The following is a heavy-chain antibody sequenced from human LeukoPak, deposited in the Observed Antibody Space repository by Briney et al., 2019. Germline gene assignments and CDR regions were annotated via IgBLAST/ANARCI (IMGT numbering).Heavy chain of an antibody. CDR3: ARAEVVTARGKGAFDI. J-gene: IGHJ3*02. D-gene: IGHD2-21*02. CDR1: GDSVSSNSAA. CDR2: TYYRSKWYN. V-gene: IGHV6-1*01. Sequence: SQTLSLTCAISGDSVSSNSAAWNWIRQSPSRGLEWLGRTYYRSKWYNDYAVSVKSRITINPDTSKNQFSLQLNSVTPEDTAVYYCARAEVVTARGKGAFDIWGQGTMVTASS.